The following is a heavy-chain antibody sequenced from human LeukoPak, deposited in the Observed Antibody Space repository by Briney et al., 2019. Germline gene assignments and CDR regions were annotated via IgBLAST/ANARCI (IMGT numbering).Heavy chain of an antibody. CDR1: GFTLTSRSA. CDR3: AAPYSSTWFDY. CDR2: IVVGSDST. V-gene: IGHV1-58*01. Sequence: ASVKVSCKASGFTLTSRSAVQWVRQARGQRLEWIGWIVVGSDSTNYAQKFQERVIITRDMSTSTAYMELSSLRSEDTAVYYCAAPYSSTWFDYWGQGTLVTVSS. D-gene: IGHD6-13*01. J-gene: IGHJ4*02.